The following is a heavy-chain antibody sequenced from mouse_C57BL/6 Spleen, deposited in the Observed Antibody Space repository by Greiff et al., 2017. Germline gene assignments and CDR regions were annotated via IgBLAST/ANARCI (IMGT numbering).Heavy chain of an antibody. CDR1: GYTFTSYW. D-gene: IGHD2-2*01. V-gene: IGHV1-64*01. CDR2: IHPNGGST. Sequence: QVQLQQPGAELVKPGASVKLSCKASGYTFTSYWMHWVKQRPGQGLEWIGMIHPNGGSTNYNEKFKSKATLTVDKSSSTAYMPLRSLTSEDAAVYYCAREGDGYDAWFAYWGQGTLVTVSA. CDR3: AREGDGYDAWFAY. J-gene: IGHJ3*01.